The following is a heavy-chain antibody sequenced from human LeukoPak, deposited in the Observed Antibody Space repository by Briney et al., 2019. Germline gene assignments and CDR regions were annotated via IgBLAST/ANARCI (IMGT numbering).Heavy chain of an antibody. V-gene: IGHV3-13*05. CDR1: GFTFSSYV. J-gene: IGHJ6*04. D-gene: IGHD3-16*02. Sequence: GGSLRLSCALSGFTFSSYVIHWVRQATARGLEWVSAIGTAGDPYYPGSVQCRLTTARENAKNSLDLQMNSLRAGNTAVHYCARGARDYVWGSYRSQLGSSPVENYYYYGMDVWGKRTTVTVSS. CDR2: IGTAGDP. CDR3: ARGARDYVWGSYRSQLGSSPVENYYYYGMDV.